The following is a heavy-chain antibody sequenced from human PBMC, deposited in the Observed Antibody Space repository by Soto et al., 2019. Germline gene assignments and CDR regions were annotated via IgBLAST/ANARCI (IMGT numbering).Heavy chain of an antibody. CDR1: RFPFGDDG. V-gene: IGHV3-23*01. J-gene: IGHJ4*02. D-gene: IGHD1-7*01. CDR2: ISGSGGRT. Sequence: ESLKVSLTASRFPFGDDGMRRVRQAPGKGLEWVSAISGSGGRTYYADSMKGRFTISRDNSKTTLYLQMNSLRAEDTAIYSWARGLTASSRTPELWGQGTLVSVPS. CDR3: ARGLTASSRTPEL.